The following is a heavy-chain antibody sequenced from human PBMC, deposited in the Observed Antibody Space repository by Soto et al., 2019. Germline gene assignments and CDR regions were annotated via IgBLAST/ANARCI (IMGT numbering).Heavy chain of an antibody. D-gene: IGHD2-15*01. J-gene: IGHJ6*02. Sequence: PGGSLRLSCAASGFTFSSYGIHWVRQAPGKGLEWVAVISYDGSNKYYADSVKGRFTISRDNSKNTLYLQMNSLRAEDTAVYYCAKGPLKPYCSGGSCYSGIDYYYYGMDVWGQGTTVTVSS. CDR2: ISYDGSNK. CDR3: AKGPLKPYCSGGSCYSGIDYYYYGMDV. CDR1: GFTFSSYG. V-gene: IGHV3-30*18.